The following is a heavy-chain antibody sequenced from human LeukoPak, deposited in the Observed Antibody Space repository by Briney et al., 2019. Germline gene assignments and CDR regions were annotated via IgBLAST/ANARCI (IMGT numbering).Heavy chain of an antibody. Sequence: PGGSLRLSCAASGFTFSSYARSWVRHAPVKGLESVSGVSGSGGSTYYGDSVKGRFTISRDNSKNPLYLQMNRLRPEDTAEYSSARNTCCSNNRHSLNFGGRGTLVTVSS. CDR1: GFTFSSYA. D-gene: IGHD1/OR15-1a*01. V-gene: IGHV3-23*01. CDR3: ARNTCCSNNRHSLNF. J-gene: IGHJ4*02. CDR2: VSGSGGST.